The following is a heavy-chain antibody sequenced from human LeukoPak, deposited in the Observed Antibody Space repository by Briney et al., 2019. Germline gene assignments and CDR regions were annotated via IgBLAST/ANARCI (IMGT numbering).Heavy chain of an antibody. CDR3: ARGGENYDYVWGSYRYSPYFDY. V-gene: IGHV4-34*01. J-gene: IGHJ4*02. CDR2: ITHSGST. CDR1: GGSFSGYY. D-gene: IGHD3-16*02. Sequence: SETLSLTCAVYGGSFSGYYWSWIRQPPGKGLEWIGEITHSGSTNYNPSLKSRVTISVGTSKNQFSLKLSSVTAADTAVYYCARGGENYDYVWGSYRYSPYFDYWGQGTLVTVSS.